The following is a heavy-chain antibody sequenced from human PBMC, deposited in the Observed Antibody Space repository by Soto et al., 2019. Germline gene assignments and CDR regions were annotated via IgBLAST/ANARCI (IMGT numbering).Heavy chain of an antibody. J-gene: IGHJ6*02. V-gene: IGHV3-30*18. CDR1: GFTFSSYG. D-gene: IGHD2-2*01. CDR2: ISYDGSNK. Sequence: ESGGGVVQPGRSLRLSCAASGFTFSSYGMHWVRQAPGKGLEWVAVISYDGSNKYYADSVKGRFTISRDNSKNTLYLQMNSLRAEDTAVYYCAKVPLVPAARSYYGMDVWGQGTTVTVSS. CDR3: AKVPLVPAARSYYGMDV.